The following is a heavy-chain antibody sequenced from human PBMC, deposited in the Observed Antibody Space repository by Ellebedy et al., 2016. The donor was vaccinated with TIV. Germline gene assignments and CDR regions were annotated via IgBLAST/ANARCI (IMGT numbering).Heavy chain of an antibody. Sequence: PGGSLRLSCVASGFTFDDYWMHWVRQVPGKGLVWVSRINTDGRSPIYADSVKGRFTISRDNAKNTLYLQMNSLRAEETAVYYCVRYSYRAFDIWGQGTMVTVSS. V-gene: IGHV3-74*01. D-gene: IGHD2-15*01. CDR2: INTDGRSP. J-gene: IGHJ3*02. CDR3: VRYSYRAFDI. CDR1: GFTFDDYW.